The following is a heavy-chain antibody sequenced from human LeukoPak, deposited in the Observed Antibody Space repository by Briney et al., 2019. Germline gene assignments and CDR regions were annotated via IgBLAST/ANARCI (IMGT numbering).Heavy chain of an antibody. V-gene: IGHV3-30*18. D-gene: IGHD3-22*01. CDR3: AKAHDSSGYSSDY. Sequence: GSLRLSCAASGFTFSSYGMHWVRPAPGKGLEWVAVISYDGSNKYYADSVKGRFTISRDNSKNTLYLQMNSLRAEDTAVYYCAKAHDSSGYSSDYWGQGTLVTVSS. CDR2: ISYDGSNK. CDR1: GFTFSSYG. J-gene: IGHJ4*02.